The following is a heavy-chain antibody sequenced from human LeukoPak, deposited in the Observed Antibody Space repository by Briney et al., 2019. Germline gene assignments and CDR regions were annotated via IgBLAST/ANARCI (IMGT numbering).Heavy chain of an antibody. CDR3: ARVLFLEWLPFDY. J-gene: IGHJ4*02. D-gene: IGHD3-3*01. V-gene: IGHV4-31*03. Sequence: SQTLSFTCTVSGGSISSGDYYWSWIRQRPGKGLEWTGSIYYSGVTYYNPSLESRVTISVDTSKNQFSLNLISVTAADTAVYYCARVLFLEWLPFDYRGQGTVVTVYS. CDR1: GGSISSGDYY. CDR2: IYYSGVT.